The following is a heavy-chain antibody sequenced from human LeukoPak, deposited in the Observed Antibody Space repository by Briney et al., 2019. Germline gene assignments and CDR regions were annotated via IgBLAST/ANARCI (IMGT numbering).Heavy chain of an antibody. D-gene: IGHD1-26*01. J-gene: IGHJ3*02. Sequence: SQTLSLTCAISGDSVSSNSAAWNWIRQSPSRGLEWLGRTYYRSKWYNDYAVSVKSRITINPDTSKNQFSLQLNSVTPEDTAVYYCTSARHIVGAGAHDAFDIWGQGTMVTVSS. CDR2: TYYRSKWYN. CDR1: GDSVSSNSAA. V-gene: IGHV6-1*01. CDR3: TSARHIVGAGAHDAFDI.